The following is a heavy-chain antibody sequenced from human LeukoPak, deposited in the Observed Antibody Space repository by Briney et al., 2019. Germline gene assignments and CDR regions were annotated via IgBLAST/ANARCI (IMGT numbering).Heavy chain of an antibody. V-gene: IGHV3-20*04. J-gene: IGHJ6*03. CDR2: INWNGGST. Sequence: GGSLRLSCAASGFTFDDYGMSWVRQAPGKGLEWVSGINWNGGSTDYEDSVKGRFTISRDNAKNSLYLQMNSLRAEDTAVYYCAKDWYGGVSTFGVVIVGYMDVWGKGTTVTVSS. CDR3: AKDWYGGVSTFGVVIVGYMDV. D-gene: IGHD3-3*01. CDR1: GFTFDDYG.